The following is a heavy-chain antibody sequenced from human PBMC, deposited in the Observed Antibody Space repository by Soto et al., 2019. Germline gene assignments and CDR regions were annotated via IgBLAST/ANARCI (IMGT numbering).Heavy chain of an antibody. V-gene: IGHV3-21*01. CDR2: ISSSSSYI. D-gene: IGHD3-3*01. CDR3: ARDRAGYDFWSGYSKDRGYYFDY. Sequence: EVQLVESGGGLVKPGGSLRLSCAASGFTFSSYSMNWVRQAPGKGLEWVSSISSSSSYIYYADSVKGRFTISRDNAKNSLYLQMNSLRAEDTAVYYCARDRAGYDFWSGYSKDRGYYFDYWGQGTLVTDSS. J-gene: IGHJ4*02. CDR1: GFTFSSYS.